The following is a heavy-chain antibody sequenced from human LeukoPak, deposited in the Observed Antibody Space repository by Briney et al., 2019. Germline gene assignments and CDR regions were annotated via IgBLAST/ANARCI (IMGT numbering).Heavy chain of an antibody. CDR2: INPNSGGT. J-gene: IGHJ3*02. D-gene: IGHD2-8*01. V-gene: IGHV1-2*02. Sequence: ASVKVSCKASGYIFTTYYMHWVRQAPGQGLEWMGWINPNSGGTNYAQKFQGRVTMTRDTSISTAYMELSRLRSDDTAVYYCARGSNVVLMVHGAFDIWGQGTMVTVSS. CDR3: ARGSNVVLMVHGAFDI. CDR1: GYIFTTYY.